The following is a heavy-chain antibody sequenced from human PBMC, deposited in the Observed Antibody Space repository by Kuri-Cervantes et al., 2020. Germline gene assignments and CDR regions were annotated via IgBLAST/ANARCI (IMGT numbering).Heavy chain of an antibody. CDR1: GLTFSSYA. Sequence: GESLKISCAASGLTFSSYAMSWVRQAPGKGLEWVSAISGSGGSTYYADSVKGRFTISRDNSKNTLYLQMNSLRAEDTAVYYCAKDPWLMGFGEDLDYWGQGTLVTVSS. V-gene: IGHV3-23*01. CDR2: ISGSGGST. J-gene: IGHJ4*02. CDR3: AKDPWLMGFGEDLDY. D-gene: IGHD3-10*01.